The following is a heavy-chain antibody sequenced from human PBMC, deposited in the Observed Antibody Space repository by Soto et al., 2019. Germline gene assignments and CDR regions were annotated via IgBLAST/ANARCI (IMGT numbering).Heavy chain of an antibody. J-gene: IGHJ4*02. V-gene: IGHV3-9*01. CDR2: ISANGDNV. Sequence: SLRLSCAASGFTVSSNYMSWVRQAPGKGLEWVSGISANGDNVDYADSVKGRFTVSRDNAKNSLFLQMNSLRPEDTALYYCAKDMKWGGMTTIHYFDSRGQGTQVTVSS. CDR1: GFTVSSNY. D-gene: IGHD4-17*01. CDR3: AKDMKWGGMTTIHYFDS.